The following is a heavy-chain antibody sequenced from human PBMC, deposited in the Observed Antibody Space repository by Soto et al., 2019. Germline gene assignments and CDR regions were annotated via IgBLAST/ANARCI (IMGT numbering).Heavy chain of an antibody. CDR2: ISTYNGDT. V-gene: IGHV1-18*01. Sequence: GASVKVSCKASGYSFTSNGISWVRQAPGQGLEWMGWISTYNGDTNYAQKVQGRVTMTTDTSTSTAYMELRSLRSDDTAVYYCARLSHDPVGDTPGAYYYHGMDVWG. CDR3: ARLSHDPVGDTPGAYYYHGMDV. CDR1: GYSFTSNG. J-gene: IGHJ6*02. D-gene: IGHD1-26*01.